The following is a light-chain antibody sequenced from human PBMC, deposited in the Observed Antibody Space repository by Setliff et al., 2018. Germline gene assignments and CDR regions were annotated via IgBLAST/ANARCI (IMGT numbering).Light chain of an antibody. CDR1: RSNIGSNA. CDR3: ATWDDSLNGPV. CDR2: SNN. V-gene: IGLV1-44*01. J-gene: IGLJ2*01. Sequence: QSVLTQPPSASGTPGQRVTISCSGSRSNIGSNAVNWYQLLPGTAPKFLMYSNNQRASGVPDRFPGSKSGTSASLAISGLQSEDEADYYCATWDDSLNGPVFGGGTKVTVL.